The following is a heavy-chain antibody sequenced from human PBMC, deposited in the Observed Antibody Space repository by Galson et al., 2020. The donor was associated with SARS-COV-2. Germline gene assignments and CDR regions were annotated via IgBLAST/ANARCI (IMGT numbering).Heavy chain of an antibody. Sequence: GESLKISCRGAGYIFTSYWIAWVRQMPGKGPEWMGIIYPGDSNIKYSPSFQGQVTISADKSLSTAYLQWCRLKPSDTAMYYCARHLSLDSESLRNWFDPWGQGTLVTVS. D-gene: IGHD4-4*01. V-gene: IGHV5-51*01. CDR3: ARHLSLDSESLRNWFDP. J-gene: IGHJ5*02. CDR2: IYPGDSNI. CDR1: GYIFTSYW.